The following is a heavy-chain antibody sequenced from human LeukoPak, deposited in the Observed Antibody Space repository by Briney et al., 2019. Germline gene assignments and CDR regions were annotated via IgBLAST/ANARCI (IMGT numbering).Heavy chain of an antibody. CDR1: GGSISSYY. CDR2: IYYSGST. Sequence: SETLSLTCTVSGGSISSYYWSWIRQPPGKGLEWIGYIYYSGSTNYNPSLKSRVTISVDTSKNQFSLKLSSVTAADTAVYYCARRLWFGELDYYYMDVWGKGTTVTISS. V-gene: IGHV4-59*01. D-gene: IGHD3-10*01. J-gene: IGHJ6*03. CDR3: ARRLWFGELDYYYMDV.